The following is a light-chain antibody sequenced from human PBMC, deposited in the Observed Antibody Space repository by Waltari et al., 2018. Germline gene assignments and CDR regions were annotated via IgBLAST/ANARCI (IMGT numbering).Light chain of an antibody. CDR3: QSADSTSTHVV. CDR1: ALPKQH. V-gene: IGLV3-25*03. Sequence: SYELTQPPSVSVSPGQTATITCSGYALPKQHAFWYQQKPGQAPALVTYKDTERPAGIPDRFSGSTTRTTVTLTISGVQAEDDADYFCQSADSTSTHVVFGGGTKLTVL. CDR2: KDT. J-gene: IGLJ2*01.